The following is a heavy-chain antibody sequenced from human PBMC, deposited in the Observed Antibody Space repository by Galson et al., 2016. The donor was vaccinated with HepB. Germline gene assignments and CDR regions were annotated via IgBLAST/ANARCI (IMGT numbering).Heavy chain of an antibody. CDR1: GFSLSTNGVG. J-gene: IGHJ5*02. CDR2: IYWDDDK. V-gene: IGHV2-5*02. CDR3: AHGRGGLRNFDWLATWVDT. D-gene: IGHD3-9*01. Sequence: PALVKPTQTLTLTCTFSGFSLSTNGVGVGWIRQPPGKALEWLALIYWDDDKRYSPSLKSRLTITKDTSKNQVVLTMTNMDPVDTATYYFAHGRGGLRNFDWLATWVDTWGQGTLVTVSA.